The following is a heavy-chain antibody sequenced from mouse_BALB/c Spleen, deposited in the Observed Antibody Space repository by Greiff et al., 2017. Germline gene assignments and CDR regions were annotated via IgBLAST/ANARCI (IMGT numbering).Heavy chain of an antibody. Sequence: EVQLQESGAELVKPGASVKLSCTASGFNIKDTYMHWVKQRPEQGLEWIGRIDPANGNTKYDPKFQGKATITADTSSNTAYLQLSSLTSEDTAVYYCAREGLIPTVVADYWGQGTTLTVSS. J-gene: IGHJ2*01. V-gene: IGHV14-3*02. CDR2: IDPANGNT. CDR3: AREGLIPTVVADY. CDR1: GFNIKDTY. D-gene: IGHD1-1*01.